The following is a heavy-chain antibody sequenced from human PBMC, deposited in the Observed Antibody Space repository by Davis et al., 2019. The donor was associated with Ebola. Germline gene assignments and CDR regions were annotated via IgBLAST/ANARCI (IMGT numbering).Heavy chain of an antibody. CDR1: GGSISSYS. D-gene: IGHD2-15*01. CDR2: IYHSGST. CDR3: ARLALYCSGGSCDGMDV. J-gene: IGHJ6*02. V-gene: IGHV4-30-2*01. Sequence: MPSETLSLTCTVSGGSISSYSWSWIRQPPGKGLEWIGYIYHSGSTYYNPSLKSRVTISVDRSKNQFSLKLSSVTAADTAVYYCARLALYCSGGSCDGMDVWGQGTTVTVSS.